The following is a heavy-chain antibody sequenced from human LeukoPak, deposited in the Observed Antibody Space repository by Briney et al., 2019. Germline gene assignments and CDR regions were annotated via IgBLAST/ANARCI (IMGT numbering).Heavy chain of an antibody. CDR2: ISYTGTYI. D-gene: IGHD1-26*01. CDR1: AFSLNAYN. V-gene: IGHV3-21*04. J-gene: IGHJ4*02. CDR3: VSDRGTYRPIDY. Sequence: GGSLRLSCAASAFSLNAYNMNWVRQAPGKGLEWVSSISYTGTYIYYADSVKGRFTISRDNAQNSLYLQMNSLRAEDTAIYYCVSDRGTYRPIDYWGQGTLVTVSS.